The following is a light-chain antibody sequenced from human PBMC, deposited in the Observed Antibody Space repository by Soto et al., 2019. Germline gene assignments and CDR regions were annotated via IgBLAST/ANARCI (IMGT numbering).Light chain of an antibody. CDR2: DVV. V-gene: IGLV2-8*01. Sequence: QSALTQPPSASGSPGQSVTISCTGTSGDVGKYDFVSWYQQHPGKAPKLLIYDVVHRPAGVPDRFSGSKSANMASLTVSGLQPEDEADYYCSSYTDTDNLLYVFGTGTQLTVL. CDR1: SGDVGKYDF. J-gene: IGLJ1*01. CDR3: SSYTDTDNLLYV.